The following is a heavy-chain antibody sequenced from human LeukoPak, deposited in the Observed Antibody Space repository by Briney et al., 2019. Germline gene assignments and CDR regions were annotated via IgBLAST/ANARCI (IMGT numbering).Heavy chain of an antibody. Sequence: GGSLRLSCAASGFTFDDYGMSWVRQAPGKRLVWVSRINSDGSGTTYADSVRGRFTISRDNAKNTLYLQANSLRAEDTAVYYCARTEGTVAYDSWGQGTLVTVSS. CDR1: GFTFDDYG. D-gene: IGHD4-23*01. CDR2: INSDGSGT. V-gene: IGHV3-74*01. J-gene: IGHJ5*01. CDR3: ARTEGTVAYDS.